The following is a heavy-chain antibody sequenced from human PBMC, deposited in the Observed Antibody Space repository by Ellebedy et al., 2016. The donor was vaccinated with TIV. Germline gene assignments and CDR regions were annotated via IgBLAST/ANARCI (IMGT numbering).Heavy chain of an antibody. CDR3: ARDQGDYYGSGSYYYGMDV. J-gene: IGHJ6*02. Sequence: SVKVSXXASGGTFSSYAISWVRQAPGQGLEWMGGIIPIFGTANYAQKFQGRVTITADESTSTAYMELSSLRSEDTAVYYCARDQGDYYGSGSYYYGMDVWGQGTTVTVSS. V-gene: IGHV1-69*13. CDR2: IIPIFGTA. CDR1: GGTFSSYA. D-gene: IGHD3-10*01.